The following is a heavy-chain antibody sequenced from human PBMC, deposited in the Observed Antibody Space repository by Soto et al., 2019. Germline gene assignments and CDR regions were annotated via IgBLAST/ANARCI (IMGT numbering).Heavy chain of an antibody. CDR3: ACTRLEWLFDYYYYYGMDV. D-gene: IGHD3-3*01. J-gene: IGHJ6*02. CDR1: GFTVSSNY. Sequence: HPGGSLRLSCAASGFTVSSNYMSWVRQAPGKGLEWVSVIYSGGSTYYADSVKGRFTISRDNSKNTLYLQMNSLRAEDTAVYYRACTRLEWLFDYYYYYGMDVWGQGTTVTVSS. V-gene: IGHV3-53*01. CDR2: IYSGGST.